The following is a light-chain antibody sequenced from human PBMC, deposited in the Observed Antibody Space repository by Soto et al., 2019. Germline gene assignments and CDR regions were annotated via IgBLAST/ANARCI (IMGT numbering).Light chain of an antibody. CDR1: SSDIGDYDY. J-gene: IGLJ2*01. CDR3: TSYSSGSTHVV. CDR2: DVN. V-gene: IGLV2-14*03. Sequence: QSALTQPASVSGSPEQSITLSCTGTSSDIGDYDYVSWYQRHPGKVPKLIIYDVNNRPSGVSDRFSGSKSGNTASLTISGLQAEDEADYYCTSYSSGSTHVVFGGGTKLTVL.